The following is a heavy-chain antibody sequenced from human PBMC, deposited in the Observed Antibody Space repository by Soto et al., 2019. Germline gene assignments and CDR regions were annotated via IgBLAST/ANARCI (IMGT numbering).Heavy chain of an antibody. Sequence: GGSLRLSCAASGFTFSSYSMNWVRQAPGKGLEWVSYISSSSSTIYYADSVKGRFTISRDNAKNSLYLQMNSLRAEDTAVYYCARESLGVVAARRYYYYYMDVWGKGTTVTVSS. CDR3: ARESLGVVAARRYYYYYMDV. J-gene: IGHJ6*03. CDR2: ISSSSSTI. D-gene: IGHD2-15*01. V-gene: IGHV3-48*01. CDR1: GFTFSSYS.